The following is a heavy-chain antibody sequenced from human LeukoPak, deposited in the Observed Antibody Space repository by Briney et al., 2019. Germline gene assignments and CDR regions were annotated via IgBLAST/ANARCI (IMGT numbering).Heavy chain of an antibody. CDR2: ISGSGGST. J-gene: IGHJ3*02. Sequence: GGSLRLSCAASGFTFRNYAMSWVRQAPGKGLEWVSAISGSGGSTYYADSVKGRFTISRDNSKNTLYLQMNSLRAEDTAVYYCAKDHLSGRYFDWLSNEGLAFDIWGQGTMVTVSS. CDR3: AKDHLSGRYFDWLSNEGLAFDI. D-gene: IGHD3-9*01. CDR1: GFTFRNYA. V-gene: IGHV3-23*01.